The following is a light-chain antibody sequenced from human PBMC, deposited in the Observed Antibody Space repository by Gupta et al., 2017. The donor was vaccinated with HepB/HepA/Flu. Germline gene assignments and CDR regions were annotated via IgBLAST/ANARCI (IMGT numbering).Light chain of an antibody. CDR1: QSVYTY. V-gene: IGKV1-39*01. J-gene: IGKJ1*01. CDR2: AAS. CDR3: QQTFRIPQT. Sequence: DIQLTQSPSPLSASVGDRVSIACRASQSVYTYLNWYQKKPGKAPRLLIYAASSLQGGVPSRSSGSGSGTEFTLTISSLDPEDFATYYCQQTFRIPQTFGQGTNV.